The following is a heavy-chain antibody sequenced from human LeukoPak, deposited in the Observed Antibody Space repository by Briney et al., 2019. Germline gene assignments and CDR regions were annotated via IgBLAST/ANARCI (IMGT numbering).Heavy chain of an antibody. CDR3: AKRAPYHYGSVSYYPSPTDD. CDR1: GFTFSSYA. J-gene: IGHJ4*02. Sequence: GGSLSLSCAASGFTFSSYAMSWVRQAPGKGLEWVSAISGSGGSTCYADSVKGRFTISRDNSKNTLYLQMNSLRAEDTAVYYCAKRAPYHYGSVSYYPSPTDDWGQGTLVTVSS. D-gene: IGHD3-10*01. V-gene: IGHV3-23*01. CDR2: ISGSGGST.